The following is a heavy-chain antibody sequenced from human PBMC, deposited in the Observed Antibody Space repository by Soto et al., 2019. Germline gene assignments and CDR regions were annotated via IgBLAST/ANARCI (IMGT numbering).Heavy chain of an antibody. V-gene: IGHV3-7*01. Sequence: ESGGGLVQPGGSLRLSCAASEFTFSSFWMSWVRQAPGTGLEWVANIKEDGSEKYYADSVKGRFTISRDHAKKTLFLQMNNLRAEDTAVYYCAKDDGYGDYLGQGTLVTVSS. CDR2: IKEDGSEK. J-gene: IGHJ4*02. CDR3: AKDDGYGDY. CDR1: EFTFSSFW. D-gene: IGHD5-12*01.